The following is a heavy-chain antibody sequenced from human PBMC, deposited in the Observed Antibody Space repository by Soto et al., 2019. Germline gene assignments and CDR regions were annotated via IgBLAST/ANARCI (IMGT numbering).Heavy chain of an antibody. CDR1: GFTFSDHY. V-gene: IGHV3-72*01. Sequence: EVQLVESGGGLVQPGGSLRLSCAASGFTFSDHYMDWVRQAPGKGLEWVGRTRNKANSYTTEYAASVRGRFTISRDDSKNSLYLQMNSLKTEDTAVYYCARVSCRSTSCYVGDYWGQGTLVTVSS. D-gene: IGHD2-2*01. CDR2: TRNKANSYTT. CDR3: ARVSCRSTSCYVGDY. J-gene: IGHJ4*02.